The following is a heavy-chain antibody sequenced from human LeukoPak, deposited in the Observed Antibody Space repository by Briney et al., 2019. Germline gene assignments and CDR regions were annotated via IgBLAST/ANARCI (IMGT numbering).Heavy chain of an antibody. Sequence: GGSLRLSCAVSGFTFSSYSMNWVRQAPGKGLEWVSSITSSSNYIYYADSVKGRFTISRDNAKNSLYLQMNSLRAEDTAVYYCARDLTVTSTCWFDRWGQGTLVTVSS. D-gene: IGHD4-11*01. CDR3: ARDLTVTSTCWFDR. CDR1: GFTFSSYS. J-gene: IGHJ5*02. CDR2: ITSSSNYI. V-gene: IGHV3-21*01.